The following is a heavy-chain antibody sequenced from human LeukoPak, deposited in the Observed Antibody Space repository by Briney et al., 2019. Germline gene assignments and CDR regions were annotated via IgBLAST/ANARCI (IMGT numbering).Heavy chain of an antibody. CDR1: GGSIGSSYYY. CDR3: ARHRIAARGSFDY. J-gene: IGHJ4*02. V-gene: IGHV4-39*01. Sequence: SETLSLTCTVSGGSIGSSYYYWGWIRQPPGRGLEWIGSIYYSGSTYYNPSLKSRVTISEDTSKNQFSLKLNSVTAADTAVYYCARHRIAARGSFDYWGQGTLVTVSS. D-gene: IGHD6-6*01. CDR2: IYYSGST.